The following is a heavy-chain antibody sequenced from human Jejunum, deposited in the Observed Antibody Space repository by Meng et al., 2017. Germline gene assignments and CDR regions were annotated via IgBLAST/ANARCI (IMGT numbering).Heavy chain of an antibody. D-gene: IGHD2-21*02. CDR2: IHHSGSI. CDR1: GGSFSTYD. Sequence: QVQVKRWGAGLLRPPMPLSLTCAFHGGSFSTYDWSWIRQPPGKGLEWLGQIHHSGSIHDNPSLKSRVTMSVDTSRSQISLNLNSVTAADTAVYYCRLAYCVSDCGDYWGQGTLVTVSS. J-gene: IGHJ4*02. V-gene: IGHV4-34*01. CDR3: RLAYCVSDCGDY.